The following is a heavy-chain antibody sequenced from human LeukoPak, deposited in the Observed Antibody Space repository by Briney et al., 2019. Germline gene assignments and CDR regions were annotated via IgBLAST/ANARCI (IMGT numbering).Heavy chain of an antibody. CDR2: ISGSGGST. J-gene: IGHJ4*02. CDR3: AKDREGILWFGDLDY. V-gene: IGHV3-23*01. CDR1: GFTFSSYA. Sequence: GGSLRLSCAASGFTFSSYAMSWVRQAPGKGLEWVSAISGSGGSTYYADSVKGRFTISRDNSKNTLYLQMNSLRAEDTAVYYCAKDREGILWFGDLDYWGQGTLVTVSS. D-gene: IGHD3-10*01.